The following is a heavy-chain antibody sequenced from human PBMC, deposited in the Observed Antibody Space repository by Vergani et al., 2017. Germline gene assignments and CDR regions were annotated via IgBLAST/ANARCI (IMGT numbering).Heavy chain of an antibody. V-gene: IGHV1-46*01. D-gene: IGHD2-15*01. J-gene: IGHJ3*02. Sequence: QVQLVQSGSELKKPGASVKVSCKASGYTFTSYYMHWVRQAPGQGLEWMGIINPSGGSTSYAQKFQGRVTMTEDTYTDTAYMELSSLRSEDTAVYYCATDRAGGVVGSHAFDIWGQGTMVTVSS. CDR3: ATDRAGGVVGSHAFDI. CDR1: GYTFTSYY. CDR2: INPSGGST.